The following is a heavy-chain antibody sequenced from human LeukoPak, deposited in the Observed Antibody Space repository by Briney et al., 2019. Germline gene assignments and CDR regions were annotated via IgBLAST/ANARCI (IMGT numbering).Heavy chain of an antibody. D-gene: IGHD6-13*01. Sequence: SGGSLRLSCAASGFTFSSYGMHWVRQAPGKGLEWVAVIWYDGSNKYYADSVKGRFTISRDNSKNTLYLQMNSLRAEDTAVYYCAREGSSSWYGGNWFDPWGQGTLVTVSS. V-gene: IGHV3-33*08. CDR2: IWYDGSNK. CDR1: GFTFSSYG. J-gene: IGHJ5*02. CDR3: AREGSSSWYGGNWFDP.